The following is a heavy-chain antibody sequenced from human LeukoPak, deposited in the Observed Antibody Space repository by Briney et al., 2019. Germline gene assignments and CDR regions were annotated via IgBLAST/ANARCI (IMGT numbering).Heavy chain of an antibody. CDR1: GFTLSSHA. CDR2: IGIAGDT. J-gene: IGHJ4*02. Sequence: GGSLRLSCAASGFTLSSHAMHWVRRATGKGLEWASAIGIAGDTFYPGSVKGRFTISRENADNSLYLQMNSLRAEDTAMHYCVRQKISHGNFDFWGQGTLVTVSS. D-gene: IGHD1-26*01. V-gene: IGHV3-13*01. CDR3: VRQKISHGNFDF.